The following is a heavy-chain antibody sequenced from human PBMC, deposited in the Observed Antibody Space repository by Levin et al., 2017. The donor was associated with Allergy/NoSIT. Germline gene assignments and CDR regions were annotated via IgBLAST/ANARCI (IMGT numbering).Heavy chain of an antibody. Sequence: GESLKISCAASGFTFSNAWMSWVRQAPGKGLEWVGRIKSKTDGGTTDYAAPVKGRFTISRDDSKNTLYLQMNSLKTEDTAVYYCTTVSIGYSYGPPPIHWGQGTLVTVSS. V-gene: IGHV3-15*01. D-gene: IGHD5-18*01. J-gene: IGHJ4*02. CDR1: GFTFSNAW. CDR2: IKSKTDGGTT. CDR3: TTVSIGYSYGPPPIH.